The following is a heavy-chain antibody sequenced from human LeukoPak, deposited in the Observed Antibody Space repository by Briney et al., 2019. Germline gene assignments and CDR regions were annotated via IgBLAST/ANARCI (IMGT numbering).Heavy chain of an antibody. CDR2: LYYSGST. D-gene: IGHD3-10*01. J-gene: IGHJ4*02. V-gene: IGHV4-59*01. CDR3: AGDTRGFDY. CDR1: GGSITSYY. Sequence: SETLSLTCTVSGGSITSYYWSWIRQPPGKGLEWIGYLYYSGSTNYNPSLMSRVTILIDTSKSQFSLKLSSVTAADTAVYYCAGDTRGFDYWGQGTLVTVSS.